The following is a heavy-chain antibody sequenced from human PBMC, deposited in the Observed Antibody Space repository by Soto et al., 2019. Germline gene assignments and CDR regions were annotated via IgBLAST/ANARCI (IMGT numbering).Heavy chain of an antibody. D-gene: IGHD3-16*02. CDR2: INTDGSTT. CDR1: EFTFNNYW. CDR3: ARGIYLTYGLDV. J-gene: IGHJ6*02. V-gene: IGHV3-74*01. Sequence: EVQLVESGGGLVQPGGSLRLSCAGSEFTFNNYWMQWDRQVPGKGLEWVSRINTDGSTTNYAESVMGRFTISRDNADNTVYLQMNSLRAEDTAVYYCARGIYLTYGLDVWGQGATVTVSS.